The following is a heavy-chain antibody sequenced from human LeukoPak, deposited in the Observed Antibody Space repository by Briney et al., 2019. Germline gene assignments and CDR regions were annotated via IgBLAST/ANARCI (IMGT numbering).Heavy chain of an antibody. CDR2: IRTKPNNYAT. J-gene: IGHJ4*02. CDR3: TTEIYYSESSGYFFGY. D-gene: IGHD3-22*01. Sequence: GGSLRLSCAASGFTFSGSAMHWVRQASGKGLEWVGRIRTKPNNYATAFAASVKGRFTISRDDSKNTAYLQMNSLKTEDTAVYYCTTEIYYSESSGYFFGYWGQGTLVPVSS. CDR1: GFTFSGSA. V-gene: IGHV3-73*01.